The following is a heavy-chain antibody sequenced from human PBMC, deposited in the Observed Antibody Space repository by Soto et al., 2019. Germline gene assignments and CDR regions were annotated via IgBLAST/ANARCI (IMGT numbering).Heavy chain of an antibody. J-gene: IGHJ4*02. CDR2: ISYDGSNK. CDR3: AKDLSRGYGDYPRSPDY. D-gene: IGHD4-17*01. CDR1: GFTFSSYG. V-gene: IGHV3-30*18. Sequence: PGGSLRLSCAASGFTFSSYGMHWFRQAPGKGLEWVAVISYDGSNKYYADSVKGRFTISRDNSKNTLYLQMNSLRAEDTAVYYCAKDLSRGYGDYPRSPDYWGQGTLVTVSS.